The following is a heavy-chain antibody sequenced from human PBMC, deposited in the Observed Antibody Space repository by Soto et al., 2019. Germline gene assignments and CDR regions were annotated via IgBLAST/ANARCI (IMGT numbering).Heavy chain of an antibody. D-gene: IGHD6-13*01. J-gene: IGHJ4*01. CDR2: ISSSGSTI. Sequence: QVQLVESGGGLVKPGGSLRLSCAASGFTFSDYYMSWIRQASGKGLEWVSYISSSGSTIYYVDSVRGRFTISRDNAKNSLYLQMNSLRAEDTAVYYCARDVGDSSSWYLGAGYFDFWGQGTLVTVSS. V-gene: IGHV3-11*01. CDR3: ARDVGDSSSWYLGAGYFDF. CDR1: GFTFSDYY.